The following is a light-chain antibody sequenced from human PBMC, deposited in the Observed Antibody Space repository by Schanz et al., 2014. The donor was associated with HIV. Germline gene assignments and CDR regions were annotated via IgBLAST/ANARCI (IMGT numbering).Light chain of an antibody. J-gene: IGKJ1*01. V-gene: IGKV3-15*01. CDR3: QQYGSLPWT. CDR1: QSVGSN. CDR2: GAA. Sequence: ERVMTQSPATLSVSPGERATLSCRASQSVGSNLAWYQQKPGQAPRLLIHGAATRATGIPARFSGSGSGTDFTLTISRVEPEDYAVYHCQQYGSLPWTFGQGTKVEVK.